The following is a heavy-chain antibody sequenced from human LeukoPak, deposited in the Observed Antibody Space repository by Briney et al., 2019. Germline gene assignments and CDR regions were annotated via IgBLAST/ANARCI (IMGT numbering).Heavy chain of an antibody. J-gene: IGHJ5*02. CDR2: IYYSGST. V-gene: IGHV4-59*01. Sequence: SETLSLTCTVSGGSISSYYWSWIRQPPGKGLEGIGYIYYSGSTNYNPSLKSRVTISVDTSKNQFSLKLSSVTAADTAVYYCARAVTMVRGVIITAWFDPWGQGTLVTVSS. CDR1: GGSISSYY. D-gene: IGHD3-10*01. CDR3: ARAVTMVRGVIITAWFDP.